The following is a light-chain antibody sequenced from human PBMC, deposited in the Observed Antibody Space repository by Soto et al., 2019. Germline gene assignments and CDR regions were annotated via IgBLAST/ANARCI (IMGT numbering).Light chain of an antibody. CDR1: QSLVHSDGKTY. V-gene: IGKV2-24*01. Sequence: DIVMTQTPLSSPVTLGQPASISCRSSQSLVHSDGKTYLSWLQQRPGQPPRLLIYNTSSRFSGVPDRLSGSGAGTDFTLKISRVEAEDVGVYYCMQITQSPCTFGQGTKLEIK. J-gene: IGKJ2*02. CDR3: MQITQSPCT. CDR2: NTS.